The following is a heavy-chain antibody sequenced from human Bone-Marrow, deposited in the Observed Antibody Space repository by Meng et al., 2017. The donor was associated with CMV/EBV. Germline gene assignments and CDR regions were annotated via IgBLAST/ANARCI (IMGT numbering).Heavy chain of an antibody. J-gene: IGHJ3*02. V-gene: IGHV3-30*02. CDR2: IRYDGSNK. CDR3: AREYSSSLGGAFDI. Sequence: GGSLRLSCAASGFTFSSYGMHWVRQAPGKGLEWVAFIRYDGSNKYYADSVKGRFTISRDNSKNTLYLQMNSLRAEDTAVYYCAREYSSSLGGAFDIWGQGTMVTVSS. CDR1: GFTFSSYG. D-gene: IGHD6-6*01.